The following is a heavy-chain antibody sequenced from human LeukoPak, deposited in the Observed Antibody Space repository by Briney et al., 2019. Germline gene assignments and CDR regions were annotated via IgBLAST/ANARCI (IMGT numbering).Heavy chain of an antibody. CDR3: ARSGLRYFDCPDY. V-gene: IGHV3-7*05. Sequence: GGSLRLSCAASGFTFSRYWMSWVRQAPGKGLEWVATIKQDGSEKYYVDSVKGRFTISRDNAKNSLSLQTNSLRAEDTAVYYCARSGLRYFDCPDYWGQGALVTVSS. D-gene: IGHD3-9*01. CDR1: GFTFSRYW. J-gene: IGHJ4*02. CDR2: IKQDGSEK.